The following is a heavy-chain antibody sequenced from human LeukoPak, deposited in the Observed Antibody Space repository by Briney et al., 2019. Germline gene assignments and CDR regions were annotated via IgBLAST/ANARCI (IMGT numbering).Heavy chain of an antibody. CDR2: IFHSGNT. J-gene: IGHJ6*03. Sequence: PSETLSLTCAVSGYSISSGYDWGWFRQPPGKGLEWIGCIFHSGNTYYNPSLKSRVSISVDTSKNHFSLKLTSVTAADSAVYYCARQGGSSSPYYYYYMDVWGKGTTVTVSS. V-gene: IGHV4-38-2*01. CDR3: ARQGGSSSPYYYYYMDV. CDR1: GYSISSGYD. D-gene: IGHD6-13*01.